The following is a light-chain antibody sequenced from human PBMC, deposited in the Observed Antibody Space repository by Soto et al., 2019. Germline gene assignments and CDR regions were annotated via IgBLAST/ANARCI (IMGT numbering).Light chain of an antibody. CDR2: GAS. CDR3: QQYGSSPTWT. V-gene: IGKV3-20*01. Sequence: ECEFTQSPGTLSLSPGGRATLSCRARQSVSSNYLAWYQRKPGQSPWGLIYGASTRASGIPYRFSGSGSGTDFTLTISRLEPEGPAVYYCQQYGSSPTWTFGQGTKVDIK. CDR1: QSVSSNY. J-gene: IGKJ1*01.